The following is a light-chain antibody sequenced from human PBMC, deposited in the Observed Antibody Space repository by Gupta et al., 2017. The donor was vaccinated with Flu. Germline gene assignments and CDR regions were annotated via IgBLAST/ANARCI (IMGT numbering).Light chain of an antibody. V-gene: IGKV3-20*01. CDR1: QSVTNSY. CDR2: GAS. CDR3: QQYGISPLIT. Sequence: EIVLTQSPGTLSLSPGERATVSCWASQSVTNSYLAWYQQKPGQAPRLLIYGASTRATGIPDRFSGSGSGTDFTLTISILEPEDSALYYCQQYGISPLITFGGGTKVEI. J-gene: IGKJ4*01.